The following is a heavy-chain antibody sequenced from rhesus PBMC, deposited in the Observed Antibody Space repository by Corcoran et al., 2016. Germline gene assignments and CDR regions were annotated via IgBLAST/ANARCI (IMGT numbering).Heavy chain of an antibody. J-gene: IGHJ5-1*01. Sequence: QLQLQESGPGLVKPSETLSLTCAVSGGSISSSYWSWIHQAPGKGLEWIGNNWCSDKTTNYTPALQSRLTLSVDTSKTKLSRRRRSVPPADTAVYYCARVPYGCTHTRFDVWGPGVLVTVSS. V-gene: IGHV4-169*01. CDR1: GGSISSSY. CDR3: ARVPYGCTHTRFDV. D-gene: IGHD2-21*01. CDR2: NWCSDKTT.